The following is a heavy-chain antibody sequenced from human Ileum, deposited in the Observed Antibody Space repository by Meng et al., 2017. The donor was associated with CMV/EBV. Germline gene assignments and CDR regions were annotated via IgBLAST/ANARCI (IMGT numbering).Heavy chain of an antibody. D-gene: IGHD1-26*01. Sequence: QVQLVQSGSELKKPGASVTVSCKASGYTFTSNNMIWGRQVPGQGPEWMGWIDTNTGNPTYAQGFTGRFVFSFDTSVSTAYLQISSLKAEDTAVYYCARDGLSGRYFDYWGQGTLVTVSS. J-gene: IGHJ4*02. CDR3: ARDGLSGRYFDY. CDR1: GYTFTSNN. V-gene: IGHV7-4-1*02. CDR2: IDTNTGNP.